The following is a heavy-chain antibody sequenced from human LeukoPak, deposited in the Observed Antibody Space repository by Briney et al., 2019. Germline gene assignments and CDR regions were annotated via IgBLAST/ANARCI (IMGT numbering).Heavy chain of an antibody. CDR3: ATDQHGSGSYPY. D-gene: IGHD3-10*01. CDR1: GYTLTELS. J-gene: IGHJ4*02. Sequence: ASVKVSCKVSGYTLTELSMHWVRQAPGKGLEWMGGFDPEDGETIYAQKFQGRVTMTEDTSTDTAYMELSSLRSEDTAVYYCATDQHGSGSYPYWGQGTLVTVSS. V-gene: IGHV1-24*01. CDR2: FDPEDGET.